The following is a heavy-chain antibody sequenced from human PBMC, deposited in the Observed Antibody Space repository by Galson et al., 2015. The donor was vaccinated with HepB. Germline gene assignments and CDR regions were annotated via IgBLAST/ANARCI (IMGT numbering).Heavy chain of an antibody. V-gene: IGHV1-46*01. Sequence: SVKVSCKASGYTFINYYIHWVRQAPGQGLEWMGIINPSGGGTTYAQKFQGRVTMTRDTSTSTVYMELTSLTSEDTAVYYCARETHLGVTGTYFDYWGQGTLVTVSS. CDR1: GYTFINYY. D-gene: IGHD6-19*01. CDR2: INPSGGGT. J-gene: IGHJ4*02. CDR3: ARETHLGVTGTYFDY.